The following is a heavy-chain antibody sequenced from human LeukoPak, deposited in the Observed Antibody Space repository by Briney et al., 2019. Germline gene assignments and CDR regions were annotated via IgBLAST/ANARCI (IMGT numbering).Heavy chain of an antibody. CDR2: MNPNSGNT. V-gene: IGHV1-8*01. J-gene: IGHJ4*02. CDR1: GYTFTSYD. Sequence: GASVKVSCKASGYTFTSYDINWVRQATGQGREWMGWMNPNSGNTGYAQKFQGRVTMTRNTSISTAYMELSSLRSEDTAVYYCARGTTRRKGDYVVYWGQGTLVTVSS. D-gene: IGHD1-1*01. CDR3: ARGTTRRKGDYVVY.